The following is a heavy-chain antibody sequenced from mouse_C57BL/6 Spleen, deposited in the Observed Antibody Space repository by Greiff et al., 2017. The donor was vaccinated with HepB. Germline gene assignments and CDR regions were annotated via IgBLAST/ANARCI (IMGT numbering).Heavy chain of an antibody. CDR2: IDPSDSYT. D-gene: IGHD2-4*01. Sequence: QVQLQQPGAELVMPGASVKLSCKASGYTFTSYWMHWVKQRPGQGLEWIGEIDPSDSYTNYNQKFKGKATLTVDKSSSTAYMQLSSLTSEDSAVYYCARRGDDYDNSFDVWGTGTTVTVSS. CDR3: ARRGDDYDNSFDV. CDR1: GYTFTSYW. J-gene: IGHJ1*03. V-gene: IGHV1-69*01.